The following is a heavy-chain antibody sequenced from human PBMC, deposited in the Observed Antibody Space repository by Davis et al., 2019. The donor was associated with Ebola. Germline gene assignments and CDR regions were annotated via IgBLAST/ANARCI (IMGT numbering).Heavy chain of an antibody. D-gene: IGHD1-20*01. J-gene: IGHJ4*02. CDR2: IWYDGSNK. CDR1: GFTFSSYG. Sequence: PGGSLRLSCAASGFTFSSYGMHWVRQAPGKGLEWVAVIWYDGSNKYYADSVKGRFTISRDNSKNTLYLQMNSLRAEDTAVYYCARDPLTGTHPFDYWGQGTLVTVSS. CDR3: ARDPLTGTHPFDY. V-gene: IGHV3-33*01.